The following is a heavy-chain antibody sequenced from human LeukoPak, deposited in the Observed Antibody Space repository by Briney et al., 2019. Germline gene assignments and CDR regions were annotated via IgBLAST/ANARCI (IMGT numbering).Heavy chain of an antibody. Sequence: GGSLRLSCAASGFTFSSYGMHWVRQAPGKGLEWVAFIRYDGSNKYYADSVKGRFTISRDNSKNTLYLQMNSLRAEDTAVYYCATDYYDSSGLTTYYFDYWGQGTLVTVSS. D-gene: IGHD3-22*01. CDR3: ATDYYDSSGLTTYYFDY. V-gene: IGHV3-30*02. J-gene: IGHJ4*02. CDR2: IRYDGSNK. CDR1: GFTFSSYG.